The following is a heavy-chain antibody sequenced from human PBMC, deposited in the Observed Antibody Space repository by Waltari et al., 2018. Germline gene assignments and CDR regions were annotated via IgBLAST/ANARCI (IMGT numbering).Heavy chain of an antibody. CDR2: ISSSSSTI. Sequence: EVQLVESGGGLVQPGGSLRLSCAASGFTFSSYSMNWVRQAPGKGLEWVSYISSSSSTIYYADSVKGRFTISRDNAKNSLYLQMNSLRAEDTAVYYCARDYSSGYPDYWGQGTLVTVSS. D-gene: IGHD3-22*01. J-gene: IGHJ4*02. CDR1: GFTFSSYS. V-gene: IGHV3-48*01. CDR3: ARDYSSGYPDY.